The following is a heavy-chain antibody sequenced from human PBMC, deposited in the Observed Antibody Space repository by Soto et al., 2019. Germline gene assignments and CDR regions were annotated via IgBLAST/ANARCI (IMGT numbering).Heavy chain of an antibody. D-gene: IGHD3-3*01. CDR2: IYHSGST. Sequence: SETLSLTCAVSGGSISSGGYSWSWIRQPPGKGLEWIGYIYHSGSTYYNPSLKSRVTISVDRSKNQFSLKLSSVTAADTAVYYCARDQYDFRSGSYYYAMEVWGQGTKVTVSS. CDR3: ARDQYDFRSGSYYYAMEV. CDR1: GGSISSGGYS. J-gene: IGHJ6*02. V-gene: IGHV4-30-2*01.